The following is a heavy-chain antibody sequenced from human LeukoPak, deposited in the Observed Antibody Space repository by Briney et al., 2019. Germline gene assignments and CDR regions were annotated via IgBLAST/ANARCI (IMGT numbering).Heavy chain of an antibody. V-gene: IGHV1-2*02. J-gene: IGHJ6*02. CDR1: GYTFTGYY. CDR3: ARVPIYCSGGSCYSRPYYYGMDV. D-gene: IGHD2-15*01. Sequence: ASVKVSRKASGYTFTGYYMHWVRQAPGQGLEWMGWINPNSGGTNYAQKFQGRVTMTRDTSISTAYMELSRLRSDDTAVYYCARVPIYCSGGSCYSRPYYYGMDVWGQGTTVTVSS. CDR2: INPNSGGT.